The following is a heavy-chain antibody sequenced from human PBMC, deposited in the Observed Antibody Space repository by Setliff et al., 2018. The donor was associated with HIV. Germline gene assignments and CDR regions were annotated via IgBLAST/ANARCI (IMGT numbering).Heavy chain of an antibody. CDR3: TRELNGHTSSHYYFGLDV. V-gene: IGHV3-30*04. CDR1: GFTFSTYA. D-gene: IGHD6-6*01. J-gene: IGHJ6*02. CDR2: ISYDGRMK. Sequence: GSLRLSCAASGFTFSTYAMHWVRQAPGKGLQWVAVISYDGRMKDYADSVKGRFTVSRDNSKNTLSLQMDSLRAEDTAVYYCTRELNGHTSSHYYFGLDVWGQGTTVTVSS.